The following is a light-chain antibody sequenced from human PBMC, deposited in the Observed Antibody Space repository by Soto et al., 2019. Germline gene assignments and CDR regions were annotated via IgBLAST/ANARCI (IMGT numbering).Light chain of an antibody. Sequence: EVAMTQSPATLSASPGEGAARSSRAGQSVSTNLAWYQQKPPQAPTLLIYGASTRAAGVPARFSGSGSGTEFTLTISSLQSEEVAVYYCQQYNNWPPTTFGQGTKVDIK. CDR2: GAS. V-gene: IGKV3-15*01. J-gene: IGKJ1*01. CDR3: QQYNNWPPTT. CDR1: QSVSTN.